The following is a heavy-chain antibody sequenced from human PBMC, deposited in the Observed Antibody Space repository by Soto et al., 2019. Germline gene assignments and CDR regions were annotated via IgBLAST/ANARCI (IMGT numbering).Heavy chain of an antibody. CDR1: GYTLTELS. Sequence: ASVKVSCKVSGYTLTELSMHWVRQAPGKGLEWMGGFDPEDGETIYAQKFQGRVTMTEDTSTDTAYMELSSLRSEDTAVYYCATIYAGTPSPARLYYYYYGMDVWGQGTTVTVSS. CDR2: FDPEDGET. D-gene: IGHD1-1*01. CDR3: ATIYAGTPSPARLYYYYYGMDV. J-gene: IGHJ6*02. V-gene: IGHV1-24*01.